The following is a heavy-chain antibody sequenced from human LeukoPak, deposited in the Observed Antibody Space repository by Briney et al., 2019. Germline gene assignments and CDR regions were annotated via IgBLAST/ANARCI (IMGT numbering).Heavy chain of an antibody. D-gene: IGHD3-3*01. CDR3: ARGPLYYDFWSGYSFDY. Sequence: GGSLRLSCAASGFTFSSYAMHWVRQAPGKGLEWVAVISYDGSNKYYADSVKGRFTISRGNSKNTLYLQMNSLRAEDTAVYYCARGPLYYDFWSGYSFDYWGQGTLVTVSS. CDR2: ISYDGSNK. J-gene: IGHJ4*02. CDR1: GFTFSSYA. V-gene: IGHV3-30*04.